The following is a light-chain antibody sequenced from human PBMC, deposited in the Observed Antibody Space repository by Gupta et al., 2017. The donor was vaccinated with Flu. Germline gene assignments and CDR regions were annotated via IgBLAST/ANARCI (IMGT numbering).Light chain of an antibody. CDR1: QSVSSS. CDR2: DAS. V-gene: IGKV3-11*01. J-gene: IGKJ3*01. Sequence: PATLSLSPGERATLSCRASQSVSSSLAWYQQKLGQAPRLLIYDASKRDTGIPARFSGSGSGTDFTLTISSLEPEDFAVYYCQQRGNWPFTFGPGTKVDIK. CDR3: QQRGNWPFT.